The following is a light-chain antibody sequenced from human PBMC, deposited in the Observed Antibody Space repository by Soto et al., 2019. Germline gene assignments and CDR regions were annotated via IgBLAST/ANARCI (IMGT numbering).Light chain of an antibody. J-gene: IGLJ3*02. CDR2: CND. CDR3: ATRDNSLSRWV. Sequence: QSVLTQPPSASGTPGQRVTISCSGSSSNIGTNYVYWYTQLPGTAPKLLIYCNDQRPSGVPDRLSGSKSGTSASLAISGLRSEDEADYYCATRDNSLSRWVFGGGTKVTVL. CDR1: SSNIGTNY. V-gene: IGLV1-47*02.